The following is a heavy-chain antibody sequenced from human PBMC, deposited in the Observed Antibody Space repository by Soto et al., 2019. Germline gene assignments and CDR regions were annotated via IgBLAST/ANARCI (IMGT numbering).Heavy chain of an antibody. Sequence: EVKLVESGGGPGQPGGSLRLSCAASGFTFSDYSMNWVRQAPGKGLEWVSSISRRSDYIYYADSVKGRFTVSRDDAKNSLCLQMGSLRAEDTAIYYCARGPSYCSGGSCYSEYWGQGTLVTVSS. V-gene: IGHV3-21*01. CDR1: GFTFSDYS. D-gene: IGHD2-15*01. CDR3: ARGPSYCSGGSCYSEY. J-gene: IGHJ4*02. CDR2: ISRRSDYI.